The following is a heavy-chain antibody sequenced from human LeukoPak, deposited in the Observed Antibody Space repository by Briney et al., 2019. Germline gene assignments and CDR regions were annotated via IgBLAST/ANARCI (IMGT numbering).Heavy chain of an antibody. D-gene: IGHD1-26*01. CDR1: GFTFSSYW. Sequence: GGSLRLSCAASGFTFSSYWMHWVRQAPGKGLVCVSRINTDGSSTSYADSVKGRFTISRDNAKNTLYLQMNSLRAEDTAVYYCARAHRGSYYYFDYWGQGTLVTVSS. J-gene: IGHJ4*02. V-gene: IGHV3-74*01. CDR2: INTDGSST. CDR3: ARAHRGSYYYFDY.